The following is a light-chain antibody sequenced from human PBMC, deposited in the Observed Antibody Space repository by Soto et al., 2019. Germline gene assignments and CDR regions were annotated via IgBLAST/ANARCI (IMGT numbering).Light chain of an antibody. Sequence: EIVLMQSPGTLSLSPGERATLSCRASQSVSSSYLAWYQQTPGQAPRLLIYAASVRATGIPDRFSGGGSGTDFTLNISRLEPEDVAVYYCQQYGSSFTTFGGGTKVEIE. V-gene: IGKV3-20*01. J-gene: IGKJ4*01. CDR2: AAS. CDR3: QQYGSSFTT. CDR1: QSVSSSY.